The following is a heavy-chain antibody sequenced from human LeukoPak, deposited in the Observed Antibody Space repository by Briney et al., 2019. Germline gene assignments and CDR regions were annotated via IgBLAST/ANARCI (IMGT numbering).Heavy chain of an antibody. Sequence: EGSLRLSCAASGFTFSSYGMHWVRQAPGKGLEWVAVISYDGSNKYYADSVKGRFTISRDNSKNTLYLQMNSLRAEDTAVYYCAKGSWYSSGWHGEGWFDPWGQGTLVTVSS. CDR2: ISYDGSNK. J-gene: IGHJ5*02. CDR3: AKGSWYSSGWHGEGWFDP. CDR1: GFTFSSYG. V-gene: IGHV3-30*18. D-gene: IGHD6-19*01.